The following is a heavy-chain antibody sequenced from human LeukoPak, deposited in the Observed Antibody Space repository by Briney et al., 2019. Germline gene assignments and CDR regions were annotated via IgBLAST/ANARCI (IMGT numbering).Heavy chain of an antibody. V-gene: IGHV3-48*01. CDR1: GFTFSAYA. CDR3: ARDNNWNYRKTHWFDP. D-gene: IGHD1-7*01. CDR2: ISSSSSTI. J-gene: IGHJ5*02. Sequence: QTGGSLRLSCAASGFTFSAYAMYWVRQAPGKWLEWVSYISSSSSTIYYADSVKGRFTISRDNAKNSLYLQVNSLRAEDTAVYYCARDNNWNYRKTHWFDPWGQGTLVTVSS.